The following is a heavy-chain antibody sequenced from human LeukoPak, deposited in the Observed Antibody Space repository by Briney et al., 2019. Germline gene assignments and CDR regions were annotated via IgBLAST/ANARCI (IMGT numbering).Heavy chain of an antibody. CDR1: GFSFSTYW. J-gene: IGHJ4*02. D-gene: IGHD6-13*01. CDR2: IKQDGSEK. CDR3: ATDLGSSRPNF. Sequence: PGGSLRLSCAASGFSFSTYWMSWVRQAPGKGLELVANIKQDGSEKYYVDSAKGRFTISRDNAKNSLYLQMNSLTAEDTAVYYCATDLGSSRPNFWGQGILVTVSS. V-gene: IGHV3-7*01.